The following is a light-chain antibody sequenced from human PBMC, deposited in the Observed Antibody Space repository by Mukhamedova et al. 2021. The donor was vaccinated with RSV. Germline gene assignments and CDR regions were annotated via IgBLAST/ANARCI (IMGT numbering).Light chain of an antibody. J-gene: IGKJ5*01. CDR3: LQYNGYPIT. V-gene: IGKV1-17*01. CDR2: DAS. Sequence: WYQRRVHGQAPKRLIYDASSLQSEVPSRFSGSGSGTEFSLTISSLQSEDFATYYCLQYNGYPITFGQGTRLEIK.